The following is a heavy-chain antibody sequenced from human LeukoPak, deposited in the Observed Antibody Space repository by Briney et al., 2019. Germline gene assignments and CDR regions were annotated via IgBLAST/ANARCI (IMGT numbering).Heavy chain of an antibody. J-gene: IGHJ4*02. Sequence: GGSLRLSCVVSGITLSNYAMSWVRQAPGKGLEWVSAVSGSGGDTHYADFVKGRFSISRDNSKNTVYLQMNSLRAEDTAVYYCAKHTRWGPDDYGDYVDYWGQGTLVTVSS. V-gene: IGHV3-23*01. CDR2: VSGSGGDT. CDR3: AKHTRWGPDDYGDYVDY. D-gene: IGHD4-17*01. CDR1: GITLSNYA.